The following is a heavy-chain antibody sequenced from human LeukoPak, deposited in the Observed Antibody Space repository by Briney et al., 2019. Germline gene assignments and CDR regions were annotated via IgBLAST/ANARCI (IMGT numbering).Heavy chain of an antibody. D-gene: IGHD1-26*01. CDR1: GYSFTDYW. J-gene: IGHJ4*02. V-gene: IGHV5-51*01. Sequence: GESLKISCKASGYSFTDYWIGWVRQIPGEGLEWMGIIYPGDSDTRYSPSFQGQVTFSAAKSISTAYLQWRSLKASDSAIYYCATAIVAAYDYWGQGTLVTVSS. CDR3: ATAIVAAYDY. CDR2: IYPGDSDT.